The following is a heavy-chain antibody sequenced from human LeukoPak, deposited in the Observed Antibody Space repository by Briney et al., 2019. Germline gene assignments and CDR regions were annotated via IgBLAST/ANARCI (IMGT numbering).Heavy chain of an antibody. Sequence: ASVKVPCKASGYTFTSYDINWVRQATGQGLEWMGWMNPNSGNTGYAQKFQGRVTMTRNTSISTAYMELSSLRSEDTAVYYCARPEYSGYDFDYWGQGTLVTVSS. J-gene: IGHJ4*02. CDR1: GYTFTSYD. V-gene: IGHV1-8*01. CDR2: MNPNSGNT. D-gene: IGHD5-12*01. CDR3: ARPEYSGYDFDY.